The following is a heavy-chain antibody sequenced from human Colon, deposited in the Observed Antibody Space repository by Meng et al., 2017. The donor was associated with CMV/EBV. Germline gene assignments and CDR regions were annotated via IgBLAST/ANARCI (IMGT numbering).Heavy chain of an antibody. J-gene: IGHJ4*02. D-gene: IGHD3-22*01. CDR2: INTDNGNR. CDR1: GYTFSNYA. Sequence: QVQLVQSGAEVKKPGASVKVSCKASGYTFSNYAMHWVRQAPGQRLEWMGWINTDNGNRKYSQKFQGRVTFTRDTSASTVYTELSSLRSEDTAVYYCALYYYDSSGYYTFGYWGQGTLVTVSS. V-gene: IGHV1-3*04. CDR3: ALYYYDSSGYYTFGY.